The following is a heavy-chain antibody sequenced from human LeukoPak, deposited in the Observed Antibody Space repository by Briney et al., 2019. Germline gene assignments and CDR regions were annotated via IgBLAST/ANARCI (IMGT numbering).Heavy chain of an antibody. V-gene: IGHV1-69*01. CDR3: AFGSGYPPRLGGDYYYGMDV. D-gene: IGHD3-22*01. CDR2: IIPIFGTA. J-gene: IGHJ6*02. CDR1: GFTFSSYA. Sequence: PGGSLRLSCAASGFTFSSYAMSWVRQAPGQGLEWMGGIIPIFGTANYAQKFQGRVTITADESTSTAYMELSSLRSEDTAVYYCAFGSGYPPRLGGDYYYGMDVWGQGTTVTVSS.